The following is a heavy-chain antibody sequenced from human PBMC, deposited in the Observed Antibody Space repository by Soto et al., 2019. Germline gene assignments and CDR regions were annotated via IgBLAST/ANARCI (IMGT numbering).Heavy chain of an antibody. CDR2: INHSGST. J-gene: IGHJ4*02. CDR1: GGSFSGYY. CDR3: ARVHVDTAMVLAY. Sequence: SETLSLTCAVYGGSFSGYYWSWIRQPPGKGLEWIGEINHSGSTNYNPSLKSRVTISVDTSKNQFSLELSSVTAADTAVYYCARVHVDTAMVLAYWGQGTLVTVSS. V-gene: IGHV4-34*01. D-gene: IGHD5-18*01.